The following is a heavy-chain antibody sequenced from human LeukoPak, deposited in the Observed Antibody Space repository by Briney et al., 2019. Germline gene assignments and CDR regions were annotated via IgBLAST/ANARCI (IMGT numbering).Heavy chain of an antibody. D-gene: IGHD2-2*01. CDR1: GFTFSSYS. Sequence: GGSLRLSCAASGFTFSSYSMNWVRQAPGKGLEWVSSISSSSSYIYYADSVKGRFTISRDNAKNSLYLQMNSLRAEDTALYYCAKGLSSTYAFDIWGQGTMVTVSS. CDR2: ISSSSSYI. J-gene: IGHJ3*02. CDR3: AKGLSSTYAFDI. V-gene: IGHV3-21*04.